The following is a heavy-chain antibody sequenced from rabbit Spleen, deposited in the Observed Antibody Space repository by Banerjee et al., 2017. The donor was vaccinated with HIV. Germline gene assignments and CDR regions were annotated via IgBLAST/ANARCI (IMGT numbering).Heavy chain of an antibody. Sequence: LEESGGGLVQPEGSLTLTCTASGFSLSNNYVMCWVRQAPGKGLEWIGYIDPVFGITYYANWVNGRFSISRENAQNTVFLQMTSLTAADTATYFCARDLVAVIGWNFNLWGQGTLVTVS. D-gene: IGHD1-1*01. V-gene: IGHV1S45*01. J-gene: IGHJ4*01. CDR3: ARDLVAVIGWNFNL. CDR2: IDPVFGIT. CDR1: GFSLSNNYV.